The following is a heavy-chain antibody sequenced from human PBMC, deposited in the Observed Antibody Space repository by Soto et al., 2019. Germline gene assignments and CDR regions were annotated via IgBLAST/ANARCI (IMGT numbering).Heavy chain of an antibody. D-gene: IGHD4-17*01. CDR2: IKQDGSEK. J-gene: IGHJ6*02. Sequence: GGSLRLSCAASGFTFSSCWMSWVRQAPGKGLEWVANIKQDGSEKYYVDSVKGRFTISRDNAKNSLYLQMNSLRAEDTAVYYCARVLRHYYYYGMDVWGQGTTVTVSS. CDR1: GFTFSSCW. V-gene: IGHV3-7*01. CDR3: ARVLRHYYYYGMDV.